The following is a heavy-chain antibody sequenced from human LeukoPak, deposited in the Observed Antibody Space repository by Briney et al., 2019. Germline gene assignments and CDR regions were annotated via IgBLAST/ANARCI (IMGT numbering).Heavy chain of an antibody. CDR3: ARGVLRHFDWLYGRANDAFDI. J-gene: IGHJ3*02. CDR1: GFTFSSYS. D-gene: IGHD3-9*01. Sequence: PGGSLRLSCAASGFTFSSYSMNWVRQAPGKGLEWVSYISSSSSTIYYVDSVKGRFTISRDNAKNSLYLQMNSLRAEDTAVYYCARGVLRHFDWLYGRANDAFDIWGQGTMVTVSS. CDR2: ISSSSSTI. V-gene: IGHV3-48*01.